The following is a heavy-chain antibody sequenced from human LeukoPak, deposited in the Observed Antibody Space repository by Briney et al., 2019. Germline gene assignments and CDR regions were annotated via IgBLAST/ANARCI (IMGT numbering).Heavy chain of an antibody. CDR3: VCQLAYYGMDV. V-gene: IGHV4-34*01. J-gene: IGHJ6*02. CDR2: INHSGST. Sequence: KPSETLSLTCAVYGGSFSGYYWSWIRQPPGKGLEWIGEINHSGSTNYNPSFKSRVTISVATSKNQFSLKLSSVTAADTAVYYCVCQLAYYGMDVWGQGTTVTVSS. D-gene: IGHD3-10*01. CDR1: GGSFSGYY.